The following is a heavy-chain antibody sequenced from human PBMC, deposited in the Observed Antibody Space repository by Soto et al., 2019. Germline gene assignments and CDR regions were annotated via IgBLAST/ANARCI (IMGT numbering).Heavy chain of an antibody. J-gene: IGHJ5*02. D-gene: IGHD2-2*02. CDR3: ARGYCSSTICYIWDNWFDP. V-gene: IGHV4-59*01. CDR2: IYYSGRT. Sequence: SETLSLTCTVSGGSISSYYWSWIRQPPGKGLEWIGYIYYSGRTNYNPSLKSRVTISVDTSKNQFSPKLSSVTAADTAVYYCARGYCSSTICYIWDNWFDPWGQGTLVTVS. CDR1: GGSISSYY.